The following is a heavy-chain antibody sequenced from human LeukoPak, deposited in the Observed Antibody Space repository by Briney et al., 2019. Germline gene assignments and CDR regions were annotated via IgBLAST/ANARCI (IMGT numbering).Heavy chain of an antibody. Sequence: PSETLSPTCTVSGGSISSYYWSWIRQPPGKGLEWIGYIYYSGSTNYNPSLKSRVTISVDTSKNQFSLKLSSVTAADTAVYYCARQMEVVGATFFDYRGQGTLVTVSS. CDR2: IYYSGST. J-gene: IGHJ4*02. D-gene: IGHD1-26*01. CDR1: GGSISSYY. V-gene: IGHV4-59*01. CDR3: ARQMEVVGATFFDY.